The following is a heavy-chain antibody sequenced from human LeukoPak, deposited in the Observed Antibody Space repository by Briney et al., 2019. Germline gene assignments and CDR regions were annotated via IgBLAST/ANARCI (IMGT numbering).Heavy chain of an antibody. CDR2: IYYSGST. V-gene: IGHV4-59*01. J-gene: IGHJ4*02. D-gene: IGHD3-22*01. CDR1: GGSISSYY. Sequence: ASETLSLTCTVSGGSISSYYWSWIRQPPGKGLEWIGYIYYSGSTNYNPSLKSRVTISVDTSKNQFSLKLSSVTAADTAVYYCATYDSSGYYLGHWGQGTLVTVSS. CDR3: ATYDSSGYYLGH.